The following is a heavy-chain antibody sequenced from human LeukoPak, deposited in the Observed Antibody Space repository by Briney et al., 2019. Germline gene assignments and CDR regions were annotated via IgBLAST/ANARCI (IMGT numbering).Heavy chain of an antibody. CDR3: AGAYTMIVVNYFDY. V-gene: IGHV1-8*01. Sequence: ASVKVSCRASGYTFTSYDINWVRQATGQGLEWMGWMNPNSGNTGYAQKFQGRVTMTRNTSISTAYMELSSLRSEDTAVYYCAGAYTMIVVNYFDYWGQGTLVTVSS. J-gene: IGHJ4*02. CDR1: GYTFTSYD. D-gene: IGHD3-22*01. CDR2: MNPNSGNT.